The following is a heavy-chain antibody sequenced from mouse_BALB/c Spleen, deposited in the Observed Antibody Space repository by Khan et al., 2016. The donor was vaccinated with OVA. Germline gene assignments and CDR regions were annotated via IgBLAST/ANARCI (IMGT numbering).Heavy chain of an antibody. J-gene: IGHJ3*01. CDR1: GYTFTNYG. CDR3: SSQTGRASFAY. CDR2: INTNTGES. D-gene: IGHD3-2*01. Sequence: QIQLEQSGPELKKPGETVKISCKASGYTFTNYGMNWVKQSPGNVLKWMGWINTNTGESTYAEDFKGRFAFSLETSASTAYLQINNLKNEDTATYFCSSQTGRASFAYWGQGTLVTVSA. V-gene: IGHV9-3*02.